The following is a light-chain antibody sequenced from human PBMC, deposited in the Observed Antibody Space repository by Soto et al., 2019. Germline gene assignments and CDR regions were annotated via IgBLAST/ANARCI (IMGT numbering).Light chain of an antibody. CDR3: QYYGGSSFT. CDR1: QSVLYSSNNKSY. V-gene: IGKV4-1*01. Sequence: DIVMTQSPDSLAVSLGERATINCESSQSVLYSSNNKSYLAWYQQKPGQPPRLLIYWASTRESGVPDRFSGSGSGTDFTLTITSLQAEDVAVYYCQYYGGSSFTFGGGTKVEI. J-gene: IGKJ4*01. CDR2: WAS.